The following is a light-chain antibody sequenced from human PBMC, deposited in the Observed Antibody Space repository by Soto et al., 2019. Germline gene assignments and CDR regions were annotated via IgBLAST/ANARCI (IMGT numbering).Light chain of an antibody. V-gene: IGKV3D-15*01. CDR3: QNCNNRTKLT. Sequence: THCRASGWLSGGERGTLSPTDSQSISSNLAWYQQKPGQAHRLLNYGAPTRDPDIPARSSGSGSGTEFTLTISLLQSADLAVYYCQNCNNRTKLTFGGGTKVDIK. CDR2: GAP. J-gene: IGKJ4*01. CDR1: QSISSN.